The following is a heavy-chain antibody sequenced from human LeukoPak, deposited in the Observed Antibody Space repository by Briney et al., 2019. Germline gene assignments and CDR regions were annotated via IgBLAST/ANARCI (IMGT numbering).Heavy chain of an antibody. J-gene: IGHJ4*02. CDR1: GFTLSNSA. CDR3: ARAMMVVANLWGVFDY. Sequence: PGGSLRLSCAASGFTLSNSAMSWVRQAPGKGLEWVSGISGSGGSTYYADSVKGRFTISRDNSKNTVYLHMHSLRAEDTAVCYCARAMMVVANLWGVFDYWGQGTLVTVSS. D-gene: IGHD3-22*01. CDR2: ISGSGGST. V-gene: IGHV3-23*01.